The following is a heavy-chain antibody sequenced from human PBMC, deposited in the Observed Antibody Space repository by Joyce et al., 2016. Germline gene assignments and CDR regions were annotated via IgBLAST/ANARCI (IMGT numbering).Heavy chain of an antibody. J-gene: IGHJ4*02. CDR3: ATSRDFWNGHLLR. Sequence: EVQLVESGGGLVKPGGSLRLSCAASGFTFSSYAMNWVRQAPGKGREWLSSISSSSSYIYYADSLKGRFTISRDNAKNSLFLQVDSLRAEDTAIYYCATSRDFWNGHLLRWGQGTLVTVSS. V-gene: IGHV3-21*01. CDR1: GFTFSSYA. CDR2: ISSSSSYI. D-gene: IGHD3-3*01.